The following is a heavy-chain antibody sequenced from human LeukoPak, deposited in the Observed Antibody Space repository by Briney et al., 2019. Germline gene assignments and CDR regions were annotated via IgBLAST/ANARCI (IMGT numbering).Heavy chain of an antibody. CDR3: AKIRVDAYVSPIDN. J-gene: IGHJ4*02. CDR2: ISFDGNKQ. Sequence: PGGSVRLSCTASGFTFSSYGMHWVRQAPGMGLEWVAIISFDGNKQYYADSVKGRFTISRDNSRNTLYLQMNSLRAEDTALYYCAKIRVDAYVSPIDNWGQGTLVTVSS. CDR1: GFTFSSYG. D-gene: IGHD3-16*01. V-gene: IGHV3-30*18.